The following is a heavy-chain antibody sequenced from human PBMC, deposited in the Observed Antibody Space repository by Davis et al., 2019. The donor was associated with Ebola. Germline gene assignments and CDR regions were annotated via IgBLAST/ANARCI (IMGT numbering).Heavy chain of an antibody. CDR3: ARGSRNMDV. V-gene: IGHV3-7*03. CDR2: IKEDGSEK. Sequence: PGGSLRPSCAASGFTFSNTWMSWVRQAPGKGLEWVAKIKEDGSEKLEVDSVKGRFTISRDNAKDSLYLQMNSLRAEDTAVYYCARGSRNMDVWGQGTTVTVSS. CDR1: GFTFSNTW. J-gene: IGHJ6*02.